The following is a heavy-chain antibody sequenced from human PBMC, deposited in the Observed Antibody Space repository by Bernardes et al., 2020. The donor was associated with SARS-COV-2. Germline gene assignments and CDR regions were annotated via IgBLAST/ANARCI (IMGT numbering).Heavy chain of an antibody. J-gene: IGHJ4*02. CDR3: ARDSGRGGSCDY. V-gene: IGHV3-48*02. CDR1: GFTFSNYK. Sequence: GGSLRLFCAASGFTFSNYKMKWVRQAPGMGLEWVSHISSSSNTIYYADSVKGRFTISRDNGKSSLYLQMNNLRDEDTAVYYCARDSGRGGSCDYWGQGTLVTVSS. D-gene: IGHD2-15*01. CDR2: ISSSSNTI.